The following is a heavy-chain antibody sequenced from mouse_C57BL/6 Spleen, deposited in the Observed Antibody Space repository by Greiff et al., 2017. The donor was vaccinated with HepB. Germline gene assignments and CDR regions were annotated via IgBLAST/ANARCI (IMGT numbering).Heavy chain of an antibody. CDR1: GYAFSSSW. D-gene: IGHD1-1*01. CDR3: ARWTHYGGDYAMDY. Sequence: VQLQHSGPELVKPGASVKISCKASGYAFSSSWMNWVKQRPGKGLEWIGRIYPGDGDTNYNGKFKGKATLTADKSSSTAYMQLSSLTSEDSAVYFCARWTHYGGDYAMDYWGQGTSVTVSS. CDR2: IYPGDGDT. J-gene: IGHJ4*01. V-gene: IGHV1-82*01.